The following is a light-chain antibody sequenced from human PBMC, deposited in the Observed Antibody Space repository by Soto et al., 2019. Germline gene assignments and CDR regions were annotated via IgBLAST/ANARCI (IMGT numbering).Light chain of an antibody. CDR2: DAS. Sequence: EIVLTQSPATRSLSPGERATPSSGASQRFSSSLAWYQQKPGQAPRLLIYDASNRATGIPARFSGSGSGTDFTLTISSLEPEDFAVYYCQQRSNWPPYTFGQGTKLEIK. J-gene: IGKJ2*01. CDR1: QRFSSS. CDR3: QQRSNWPPYT. V-gene: IGKV3-11*01.